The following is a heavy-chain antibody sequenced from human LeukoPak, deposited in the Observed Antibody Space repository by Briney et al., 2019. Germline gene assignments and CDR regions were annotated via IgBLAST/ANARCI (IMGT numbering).Heavy chain of an antibody. CDR1: GFTFDDYA. D-gene: IGHD3-22*01. Sequence: GGSLRLSCAGSGFTFDDYAMHWVRQAPGKGLEWVSLISWDGGNTYYTDSVKGRFTISRDNSKNSLYLQMNSLRAEDTAVYYCARGKDDSSGYYRGSWGQGTLVTVSS. CDR3: ARGKDDSSGYYRGS. V-gene: IGHV3-43D*03. J-gene: IGHJ4*02. CDR2: ISWDGGNT.